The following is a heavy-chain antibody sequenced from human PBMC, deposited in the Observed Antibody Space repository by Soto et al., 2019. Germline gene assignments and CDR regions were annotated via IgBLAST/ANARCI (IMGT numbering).Heavy chain of an antibody. Sequence: QVQLVQSGAEVKKPGASVKVSCKASGYTFTSYAMHWVRQAPGQRLEWMGWINAGNGNTKYSQKFQGRVTITRDTSESTVYMELNSLRSEDTAVYYCVYYYDSSGYRTGGYWGQGTLVTVS. CDR1: GYTFTSYA. CDR3: VYYYDSSGYRTGGY. V-gene: IGHV1-3*01. J-gene: IGHJ4*02. CDR2: INAGNGNT. D-gene: IGHD3-22*01.